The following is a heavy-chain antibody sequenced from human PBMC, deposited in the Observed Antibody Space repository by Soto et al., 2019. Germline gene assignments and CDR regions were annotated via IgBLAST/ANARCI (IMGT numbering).Heavy chain of an antibody. D-gene: IGHD3-3*01. Sequence: PSETLSLTCTVSGGSISSYYWSWIRQPPGKGLEWIGYIYYSGRTNYNPSLKSRVTISVDTSKNQFSLRQSSVNAADTAVYYCARDRPLLYDFWSGPRGMDVWGQGTTVTVSS. J-gene: IGHJ6*02. CDR2: IYYSGRT. CDR1: GGSISSYY. V-gene: IGHV4-59*01. CDR3: ARDRPLLYDFWSGPRGMDV.